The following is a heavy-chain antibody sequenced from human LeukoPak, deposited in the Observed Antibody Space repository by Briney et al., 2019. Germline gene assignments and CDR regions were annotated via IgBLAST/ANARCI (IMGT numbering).Heavy chain of an antibody. CDR3: ARDRLKSGSYYFDY. CDR2: ISGRSSTI. J-gene: IGHJ4*02. Sequence: PEGSLRLSCAASAFTFSDYSMNWVRQAPGKGLEWVSYISGRSSTIYYADSVKGRFTISRDNAKSSMYLQMNSLRAEDTAVYYCARDRLKSGSYYFDYWGQGTLVTVSS. D-gene: IGHD1-26*01. V-gene: IGHV3-48*01. CDR1: AFTFSDYS.